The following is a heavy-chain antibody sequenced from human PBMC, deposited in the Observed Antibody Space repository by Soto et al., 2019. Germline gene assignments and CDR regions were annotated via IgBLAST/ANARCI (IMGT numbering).Heavy chain of an antibody. Sequence: SETMPLTCAVSGGSISSRGFSWIWIRQPPGKRLEWIGYIFHTGTTHYNPSLKSRVTISVDTSKNQFSLKLSSVTAAYTAVYYCARQYDRYWFDPWGQGTLVTVS. CDR2: IFHTGTT. V-gene: IGHV4-30-2*01. CDR3: ARQYDRYWFDP. CDR1: GGSISSRGFS. D-gene: IGHD3-22*01. J-gene: IGHJ5*02.